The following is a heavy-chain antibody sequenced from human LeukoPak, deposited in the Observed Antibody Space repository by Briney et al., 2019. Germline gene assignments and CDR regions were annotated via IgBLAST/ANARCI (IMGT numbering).Heavy chain of an antibody. V-gene: IGHV4-39*07. CDR2: IYYSGST. CDR3: ARGGYYGSGNDFRFDP. CDR1: GGSISSRNYY. J-gene: IGHJ5*02. Sequence: PSETLSLTCTVSGGSISSRNYYWGWIRQPPGKGLEGIGNIYYSGSTYYNPSFKSRLTISVETSKNQFSLKLKSVTAADTAVYYCARGGYYGSGNDFRFDPWGQGTLVTVSS. D-gene: IGHD3-10*01.